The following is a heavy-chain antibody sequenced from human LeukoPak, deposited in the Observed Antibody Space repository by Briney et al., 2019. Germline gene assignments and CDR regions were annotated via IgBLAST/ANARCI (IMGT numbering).Heavy chain of an antibody. CDR1: GYTFTSYG. J-gene: IGHJ4*02. V-gene: IGHV1-18*01. Sequence: ASVKVSCKASGYTFTSYGISWVRQAPGQGLEWMGWISAYNGNTNYAQKLQGRVTMTTDTSTSTAYMELRSLRSDDTAVYYCARDSYYGSGSYPRGDYWGQGTLVTVSS. CDR2: ISAYNGNT. D-gene: IGHD3-10*01. CDR3: ARDSYYGSGSYPRGDY.